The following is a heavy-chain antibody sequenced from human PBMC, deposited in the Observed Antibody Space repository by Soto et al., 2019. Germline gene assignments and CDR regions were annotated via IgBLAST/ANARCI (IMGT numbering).Heavy chain of an antibody. CDR2: ISTSSGTI. J-gene: IGHJ6*04. CDR1: GFTFSSYS. Sequence: GGSLRLSCAASGFTFSSYSMYWVRQAPGKGLEWVSYISTSSGTIYYADSVEGRFTISRDNANNSLYLQMNSLRAEDTAVYYCARDLAKYHIDPPNLADVWGKGTTVTVSS. D-gene: IGHD2-2*01. CDR3: ARDLAKYHIDPPNLADV. V-gene: IGHV3-48*01.